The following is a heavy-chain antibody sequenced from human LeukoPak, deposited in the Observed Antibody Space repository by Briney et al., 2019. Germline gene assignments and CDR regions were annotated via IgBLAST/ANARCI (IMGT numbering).Heavy chain of an antibody. V-gene: IGHV3-30*02. D-gene: IGHD5-18*01. Sequence: GGSLRLSCAASGFTFSSYGMHWVRQAPGKGAEVVAVIRYDGSNKYYADSVKGRFTISRDNSKNTLYLQMRSLSSADAAVYYCAKDGGYSYGYFDYWGQGTLVTVSS. J-gene: IGHJ4*02. CDR2: IRYDGSNK. CDR3: AKDGGYSYGYFDY. CDR1: GFTFSSYG.